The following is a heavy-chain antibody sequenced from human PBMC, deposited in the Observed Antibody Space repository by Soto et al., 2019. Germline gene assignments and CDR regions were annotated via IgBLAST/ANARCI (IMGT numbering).Heavy chain of an antibody. Sequence: SDTLCLTCTVSGGSMSSSNYYWCWLRPPPGKGLEWIGSIYYSGSTYYTPSLKSRVTISVDKSKNQFSLKLSSVTAADTAVYYCARRVYCTNGVCYYGMDVWGQGTTVT. CDR3: ARRVYCTNGVCYYGMDV. D-gene: IGHD2-8*01. CDR2: IYYSGST. CDR1: GGSMSSSNYY. J-gene: IGHJ6*02. V-gene: IGHV4-39*07.